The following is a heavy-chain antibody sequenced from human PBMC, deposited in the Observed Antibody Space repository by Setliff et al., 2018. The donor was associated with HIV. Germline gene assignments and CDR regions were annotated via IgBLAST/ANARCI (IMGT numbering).Heavy chain of an antibody. CDR2: VSYSGST. CDR1: GYSITSGYF. J-gene: IGHJ4*02. D-gene: IGHD2-2*01. CDR3: ARARGRAQLSYYFDY. V-gene: IGHV4-38-2*02. Sequence: PSETLSLTCSVSGYSITSGYFWAWVRQPPGRGLEWIGYVSYSGSTSYNPTLNSRVTMSVDTSRDQFSLKLSSVTAADTAVYYCARARGRAQLSYYFDYWGQGRLVTVSS.